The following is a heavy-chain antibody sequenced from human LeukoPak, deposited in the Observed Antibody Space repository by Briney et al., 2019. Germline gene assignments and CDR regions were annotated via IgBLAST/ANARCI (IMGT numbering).Heavy chain of an antibody. V-gene: IGHV1-46*01. Sequence: GASVKVSCKASGYTFTSYYMHWVRQAPGQGLEWMGIINPSGGSTGYAQKFQGRVTMTRDTSTSTVYMELSSLRSEDTAVYYCARSGGDYYDSSGSSNYYYYGMDVWGQGTTVTVSS. CDR1: GYTFTSYY. J-gene: IGHJ6*02. CDR2: INPSGGST. CDR3: ARSGGDYYDSSGSSNYYYYGMDV. D-gene: IGHD3-22*01.